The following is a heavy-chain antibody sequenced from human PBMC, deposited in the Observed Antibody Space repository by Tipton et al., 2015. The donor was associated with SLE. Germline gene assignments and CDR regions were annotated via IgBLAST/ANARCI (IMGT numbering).Heavy chain of an antibody. CDR3: ARDPFSLPDY. Sequence: SLRLSCVASGFTFSDSYMCWIRQAPGKGLEWISYITTSGHTIYYADSVQGRFTISRDNAKNSLYLQMNSLRAEDTAVYFCARDPFSLPDYWGQGTLVTVSS. D-gene: IGHD3-3*02. V-gene: IGHV3-11*04. J-gene: IGHJ4*02. CDR1: GFTFSDSY. CDR2: ITTSGHTI.